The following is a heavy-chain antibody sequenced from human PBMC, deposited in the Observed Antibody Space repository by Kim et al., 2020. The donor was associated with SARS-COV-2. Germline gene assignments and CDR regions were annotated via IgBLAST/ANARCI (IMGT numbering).Heavy chain of an antibody. V-gene: IGHV3-7*01. D-gene: IGHD4-17*01. J-gene: IGHJ4*02. Sequence: GGSLRLSCAASGFTFSSYWMSWVRQAPGKGLEWVANIKQDGSEKYYVDSVKGRFTISRDNAKNSLYLQMNSLRAEDTAVYYCARELGDGDYFFDYWGQGTLVTVSS. CDR3: ARELGDGDYFFDY. CDR1: GFTFSSYW. CDR2: IKQDGSEK.